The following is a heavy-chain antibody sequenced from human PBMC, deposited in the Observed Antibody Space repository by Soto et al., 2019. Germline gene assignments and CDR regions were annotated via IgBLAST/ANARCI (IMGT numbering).Heavy chain of an antibody. Sequence: GGSLRLSCAASGFTFSSYWMHWVRQAPGKGLVWVSRINSDGSSTSYADSVKGRFTISRDNAKNTLYLQMNSLRAEDTAVYYCARGHSSSWNYYYGMDVWGQETRFTVAS. J-gene: IGHJ6*02. CDR2: INSDGSST. CDR3: ARGHSSSWNYYYGMDV. V-gene: IGHV3-74*01. D-gene: IGHD6-13*01. CDR1: GFTFSSYW.